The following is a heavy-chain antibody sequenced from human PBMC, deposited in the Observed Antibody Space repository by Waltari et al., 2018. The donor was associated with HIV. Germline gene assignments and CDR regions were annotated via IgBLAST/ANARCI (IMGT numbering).Heavy chain of an antibody. Sequence: QVQLQESGPGLVKPSETLSLTCTVSGGSISSYYWSWIRQSPGQGREWIGYSDYSGSTNCNPSLKSRVTLSVDTSKSQFSLKLSSVTAADTAVYYCARSAPTTYYDDYSGWTPFDSWGQGTLVTVSS. J-gene: IGHJ4*02. V-gene: IGHV4-59*01. CDR3: ARSAPTTYYDDYSGWTPFDS. CDR2: SDYSGST. CDR1: GGSISSYY. D-gene: IGHD3-22*01.